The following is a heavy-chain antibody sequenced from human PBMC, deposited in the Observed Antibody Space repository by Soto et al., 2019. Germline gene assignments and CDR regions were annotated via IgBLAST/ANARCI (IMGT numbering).Heavy chain of an antibody. D-gene: IGHD3-22*01. CDR1: GDSISNGGYS. V-gene: IGHV4-30-2*01. Sequence: QLQLQESGSRLVKPSQTLSLTCAVSGDSISNGGYSWNWIRQPPGKGLEWIGYIYHSGGTDYTPSLKSRVTITVDSSNNQFSLKLNSVTAADTAVYYCARDSRSGYYLEYWGQGTLVTVSS. CDR3: ARDSRSGYYLEY. CDR2: IYHSGGT. J-gene: IGHJ4*02.